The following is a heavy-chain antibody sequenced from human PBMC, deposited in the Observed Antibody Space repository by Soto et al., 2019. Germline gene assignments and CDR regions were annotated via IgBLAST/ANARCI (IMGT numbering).Heavy chain of an antibody. D-gene: IGHD7-27*01. CDR1: GGSFSGYY. CDR2: INHSGST. V-gene: IGHV4-34*01. J-gene: IGHJ4*02. CDR3: ARRGVLGIGY. Sequence: QVQLQQWGAGLLKPSETLSLTCAVYGGSFSGYYWSWIRQPPGKGLEWIGEINHSGSTNYNPSLKSRVTISVDTSKNQFSLKLSSVTAADTAVYYCARRGVLGIGYWGQGTLVTVSS.